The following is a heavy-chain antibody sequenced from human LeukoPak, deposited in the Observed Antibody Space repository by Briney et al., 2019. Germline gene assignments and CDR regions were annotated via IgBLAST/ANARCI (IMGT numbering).Heavy chain of an antibody. Sequence: SETLSLTCAVSGGSISGYYWSWIRQPAGKGLEWMGRISGSGGTAYYPSLGGGVTMFAGPSKNQFSLKLISVPPADTAVFYWSGEGRSSTPGYWGQGTLVTVSS. J-gene: IGHJ4*02. CDR1: GGSISGYY. V-gene: IGHV4-59*10. CDR3: SGEGRSSTPGY. CDR2: ISGSGGT. D-gene: IGHD1-1*01.